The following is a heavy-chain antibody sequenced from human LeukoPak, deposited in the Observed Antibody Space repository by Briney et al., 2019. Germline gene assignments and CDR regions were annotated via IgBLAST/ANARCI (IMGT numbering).Heavy chain of an antibody. V-gene: IGHV3-7*01. CDR2: IKQDGSEK. CDR1: GFTFSNYG. Sequence: GGSLRLSCAASGFTFSNYGMHWVRQAPGKGLEWVANIKQDGSEKYYVDSVKGRFTISRDNAKNSLYLQMNSLRAEDTAVYYCATYGDWGQGTLVTVSS. CDR3: ATYGD. J-gene: IGHJ4*02. D-gene: IGHD4-17*01.